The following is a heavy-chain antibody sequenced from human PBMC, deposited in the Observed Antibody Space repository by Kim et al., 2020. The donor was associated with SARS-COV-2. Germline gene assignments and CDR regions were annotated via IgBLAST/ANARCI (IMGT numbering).Heavy chain of an antibody. D-gene: IGHD2-15*01. CDR2: INHSGST. CDR3: ARVKRGSGGSCYIFDY. V-gene: IGHV4-34*01. J-gene: IGHJ4*02. Sequence: SETLSLTCAVYGGSFSGYYWSWIRQPPGKGLEWIGEINHSGSTNYNPSLKSRVTISVDTSKNQFSLKLSSVTAADTAVYYCARVKRGSGGSCYIFDYWGQGTLVTVSS. CDR1: GGSFSGYY.